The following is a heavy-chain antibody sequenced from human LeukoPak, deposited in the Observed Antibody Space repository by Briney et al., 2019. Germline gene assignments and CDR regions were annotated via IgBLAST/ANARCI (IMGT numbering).Heavy chain of an antibody. Sequence: GASVTVSCKVSGYTLTELSMHWVRQAPGKGLEWMGGFDPEDGETIYAQKFQGRVTMTEDTSTDTAYMELSSLRSEDTAVYYCATALQTGTTLSWFDPWGQGTLVTVSS. CDR3: ATALQTGTTLSWFDP. D-gene: IGHD1-7*01. CDR2: FDPEDGET. CDR1: GYTLTELS. J-gene: IGHJ5*02. V-gene: IGHV1-24*01.